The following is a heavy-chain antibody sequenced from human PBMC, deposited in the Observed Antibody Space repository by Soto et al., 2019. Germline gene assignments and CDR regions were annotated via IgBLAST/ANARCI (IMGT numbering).Heavy chain of an antibody. CDR1: GWSFSGYY. V-gene: IGHV4-34*01. CDR3: ARGTYSDS. CDR2: INHSGST. Sequence: LSLTSAVYGWSFSGYYWSGLPQPPGKGLEGSAEINHSGSTNYNPSLKSRVTISVDTSKNQFSLKLCSVTAAETAVYYCARGTYSDSWGHGTLVTVSS. D-gene: IGHD1-26*01. J-gene: IGHJ5*01.